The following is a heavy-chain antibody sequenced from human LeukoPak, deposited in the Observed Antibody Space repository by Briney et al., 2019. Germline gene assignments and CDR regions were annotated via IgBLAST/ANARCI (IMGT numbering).Heavy chain of an antibody. Sequence: SETLSLTCAVSGDSFSSHYWTWIRQRPGRGLEWIGYISYIGTTNYNPSLKSRVTISIDTSKNQFSLKLSSVTTADTAVYYCARDLVTVTKGFDIWGLGTMVSVSS. CDR2: ISYIGTT. CDR1: GDSFSSHY. D-gene: IGHD4-17*01. V-gene: IGHV4-59*11. CDR3: ARDLVTVTKGFDI. J-gene: IGHJ3*02.